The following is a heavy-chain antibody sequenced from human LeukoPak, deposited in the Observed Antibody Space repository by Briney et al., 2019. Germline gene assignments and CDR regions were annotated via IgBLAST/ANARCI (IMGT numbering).Heavy chain of an antibody. V-gene: IGHV5-51*01. D-gene: IGHD3-22*01. CDR2: IYPGDSDT. J-gene: IGHJ6*03. CDR1: GYSFTSYW. CDR3: ARQVYYYDSSGYYYYMDV. Sequence: GESLQISCKGSGYSFTSYWIAWVRQLPGKGLEWMGFIYPGDSDTRYSPSFQGQVTISADKYTSTAYLQWSSLKASDTAMYYCARQVYYYDSSGYYYYMDVWGKGTTVTISS.